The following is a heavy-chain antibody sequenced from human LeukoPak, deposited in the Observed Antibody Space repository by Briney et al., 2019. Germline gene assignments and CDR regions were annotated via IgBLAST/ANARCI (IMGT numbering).Heavy chain of an antibody. CDR2: ISGSASTT. V-gene: IGHV3-23*01. Sequence: PGGSLRLSCAASGFTFSNYAMTWVRQAPGKGLEWVSGISGSASTTHYADSVKGRFTISRDNPKNTLYLQMNSLRAEDTAVYYCAKEGLYGMDVWGHGTTVTASS. D-gene: IGHD2-15*01. J-gene: IGHJ6*02. CDR1: GFTFSNYA. CDR3: AKEGLYGMDV.